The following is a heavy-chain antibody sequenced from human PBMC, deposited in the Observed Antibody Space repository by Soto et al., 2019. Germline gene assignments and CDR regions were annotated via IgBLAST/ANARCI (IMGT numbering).Heavy chain of an antibody. Sequence: QVQLVQSGAEVKKPGSSVNVSCKASGGTFSSYTISWVRQAPGQGLEWMGRIIPILGIANYAQKFQGRVTITADKSTSTAYMELSSLRSEDTAVYYCAKGGYGDYAGLGYWGQGTLVTVSS. CDR1: GGTFSSYT. D-gene: IGHD4-17*01. J-gene: IGHJ4*02. V-gene: IGHV1-69*02. CDR2: IIPILGIA. CDR3: AKGGYGDYAGLGY.